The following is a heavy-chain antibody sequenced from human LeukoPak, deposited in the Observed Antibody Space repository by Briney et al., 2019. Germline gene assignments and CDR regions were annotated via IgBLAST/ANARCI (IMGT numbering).Heavy chain of an antibody. J-gene: IGHJ4*02. CDR1: GFTFSSYS. D-gene: IGHD3-16*02. Sequence: GGSLRLSCAASGFTFSSYSMNWVRQAPGKGLGWVSYISSSSSTIYYADSVKGRFTISRDNAKNSLYLQMNSLKTEDTAVYYCTTDPPYYDYVWGSYRYVGYWGQGTLVTVSS. V-gene: IGHV3-48*01. CDR3: TTDPPYYDYVWGSYRYVGY. CDR2: ISSSSSTI.